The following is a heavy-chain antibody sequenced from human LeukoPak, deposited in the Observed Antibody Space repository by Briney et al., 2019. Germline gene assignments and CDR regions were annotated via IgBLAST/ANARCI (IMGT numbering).Heavy chain of an antibody. D-gene: IGHD3-16*01. V-gene: IGHV3-7*01. CDR2: IKQDGSEK. J-gene: IGHJ6*04. Sequence: GGSLRLSCAASGFTFSSFWMTWVRQAPGKGLEWVANIKQDGSEKNYVDSVKGRFTISRDNAKNSLYLQMNSLRAEDTAVYYCVRESGVWVGPGIGRPLDVWAKGPRSPSPQ. CDR3: VRESGVWVGPGIGRPLDV. CDR1: GFTFSSFW.